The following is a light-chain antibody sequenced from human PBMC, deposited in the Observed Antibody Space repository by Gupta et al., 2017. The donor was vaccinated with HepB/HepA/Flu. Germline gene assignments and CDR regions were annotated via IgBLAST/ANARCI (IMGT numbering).Light chain of an antibody. V-gene: IGLV6-57*03. CDR2: EDN. CDR1: SGSIASNY. J-gene: IGLJ3*02. CDR3: QSYDSSNRV. Sequence: NFMLTQPHSVSGSPGKTVTISCTRSSGSIASNYVQWYQQRPGSAPTTVIYEDNQSPSGVPDRFSGSIDNSSNSASLTISGLKTEDEADYCCQSYDSSNRVFGGGTKLTVL.